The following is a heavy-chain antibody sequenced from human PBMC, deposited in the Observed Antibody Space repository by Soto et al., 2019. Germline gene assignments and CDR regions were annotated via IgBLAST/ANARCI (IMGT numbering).Heavy chain of an antibody. CDR2: ISGSGGST. Sequence: GGSLRLSCEASGFTFSSYAMSRVRQAPGKGLEWVSAISGSGGSTYYADSVKGRFTISRDNSKNTLYLQMNSLRAEDTAVYYCAKGRGYSYGSFDYWGQGTLVTVSS. J-gene: IGHJ4*02. CDR1: GFTFSSYA. D-gene: IGHD5-18*01. V-gene: IGHV3-23*01. CDR3: AKGRGYSYGSFDY.